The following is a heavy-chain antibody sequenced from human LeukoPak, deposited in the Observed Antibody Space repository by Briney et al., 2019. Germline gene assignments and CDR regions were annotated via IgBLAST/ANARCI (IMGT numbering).Heavy chain of an antibody. J-gene: IGHJ6*03. V-gene: IGHV1-2*02. D-gene: IGHD2-2*01. CDR3: ASCSTIKYYYYYYMDV. CDR1: GYTFTGYY. CDR2: INPNSGGT. Sequence: ASVKDSCKASGYTFTGYYMHWVRQAPGQGLEWMGWINPNSGGTNYAQKFQGRVTMTRDTSISTAYMELSRLRSDDTAVYYCASCSTIKYYYYYYMDVWGKGTTVTVSS.